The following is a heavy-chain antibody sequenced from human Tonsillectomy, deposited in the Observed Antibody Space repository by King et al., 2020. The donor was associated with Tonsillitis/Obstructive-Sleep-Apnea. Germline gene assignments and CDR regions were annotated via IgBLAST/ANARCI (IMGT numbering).Heavy chain of an antibody. CDR1: GYTFTSYA. J-gene: IGHJ1*01. V-gene: IGHV7-4-1*02. Sequence: VQLVESGSELKKPGASVKVSCKASGYTFTSYAMNWVRQAPGQGLDGMGWINTNTWNPTYAQCFTGRFVFSLDTSFSTAYLHISSLKAVATAVYYCARVSSEEYCSSTSCYAAEYFQHWGQGTLVTVSS. CDR2: INTNTWNP. CDR3: ARVSSEEYCSSTSCYAAEYFQH. D-gene: IGHD2-2*01.